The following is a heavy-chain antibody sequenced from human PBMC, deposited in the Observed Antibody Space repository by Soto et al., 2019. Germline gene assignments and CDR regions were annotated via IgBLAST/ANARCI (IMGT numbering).Heavy chain of an antibody. CDR2: ILNNGNA. J-gene: IGHJ4*02. D-gene: IGHD6-19*01. CDR1: GASVTSTGYY. V-gene: IGHV4-30-4*01. CDR3: ARVSAVSAEYYFDY. Sequence: QVQLRESGPGLMRPSQTLSLTCTVSGASVTSTGYYWTWIRQSPGKGLEWLGYILNNGNADYSPALETRLSISLDSSKNQFSLKVNSVSAADTAIYFCARVSAVSAEYYFDYWGQGVLVTVSS.